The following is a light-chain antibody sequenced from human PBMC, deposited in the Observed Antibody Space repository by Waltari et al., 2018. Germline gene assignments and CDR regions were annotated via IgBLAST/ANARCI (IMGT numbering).Light chain of an antibody. CDR1: SRDVGGYNY. V-gene: IGLV2-14*01. CDR3: SSYTSSSTLV. J-gene: IGLJ3*02. Sequence: QSALTQPASVSGSPGQSFTISCTGTSRDVGGYNYVSWYQQHPGKAPKLMIYEVSNRPTGVSNRFSGSKSGNTASLTISGLQAEDEADYYCSSYTSSSTLVFGGGTKLTVL. CDR2: EVS.